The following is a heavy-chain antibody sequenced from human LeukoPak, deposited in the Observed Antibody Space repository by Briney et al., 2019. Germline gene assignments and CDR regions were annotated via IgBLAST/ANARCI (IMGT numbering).Heavy chain of an antibody. J-gene: IGHJ4*02. CDR2: IYSGGST. CDR3: ARARVGYSSGWSYYFDY. Sequence: GGSLRLSCAASGFTVRSNYMSWVRQAPGKWLEWVSVIYSGGSTYYADSVKGRFTISRDNSKNTLYLQMNSLRAEDTAVYYCARARVGYSSGWSYYFDYWGQGTLVTVSS. V-gene: IGHV3-66*02. CDR1: GFTVRSNY. D-gene: IGHD6-19*01.